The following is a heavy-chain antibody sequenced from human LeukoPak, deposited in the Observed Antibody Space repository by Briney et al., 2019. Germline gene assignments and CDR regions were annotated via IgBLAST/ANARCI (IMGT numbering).Heavy chain of an antibody. J-gene: IGHJ4*02. CDR1: GFTFSGSA. Sequence: PGGSLKLSCAASGFTFSGSAMHWVRQASGKGREWVGRIRSKANSYATAYAAAGKGRFTISRDDSKNTAYLQMNSLKTEDTAVYYCTRQIGPYYFDYWGQGTLVTVSS. CDR3: TRQIGPYYFDY. CDR2: IRSKANSYAT. V-gene: IGHV3-73*01.